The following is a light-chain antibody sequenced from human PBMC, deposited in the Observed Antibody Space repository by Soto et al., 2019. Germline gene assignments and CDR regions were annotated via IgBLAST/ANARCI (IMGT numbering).Light chain of an antibody. CDR2: NND. V-gene: IGLV1-44*01. Sequence: QSVLTQPPSASGTPGQRVTISCSGSSSNIGSNTVNWYQQRPGTAPKLLIYNNDQRPSGVPDRFSGSKSGTSASLAISGLQSDDEADYYCAGWDGSLKRVFGVGTKLTVL. J-gene: IGLJ2*01. CDR1: SSNIGSNT. CDR3: AGWDGSLKRV.